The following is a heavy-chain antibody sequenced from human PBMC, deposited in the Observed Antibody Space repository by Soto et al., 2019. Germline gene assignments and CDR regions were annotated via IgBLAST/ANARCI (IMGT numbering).Heavy chain of an antibody. J-gene: IGHJ6*02. D-gene: IGHD6-19*01. CDR1: GYTFTSYD. CDR2: MNPNSGNT. V-gene: IGHV1-8*01. CDR3: ARGPPYSSGWYFYGMDV. Sequence: QVQLVQSGAEVEKPGASVKVSCKASGYTFTSYDINWVRQATGQGLEWMGWMNPNSGNTGYAQKFQGRVTMTRNTSISTAYMELSSLRSEDTAVYYCARGPPYSSGWYFYGMDVWGQGTTVTVSS.